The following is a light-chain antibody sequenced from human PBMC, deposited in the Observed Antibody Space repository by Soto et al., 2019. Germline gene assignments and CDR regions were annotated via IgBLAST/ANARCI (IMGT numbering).Light chain of an antibody. Sequence: IEMTQSPSSLSASVGDRVTITCRASQNIITFLNWYQQKPGKPPKLSIYAASTLQGGVPPRFSGSGSGTDFTLTIGSLQPEDFATYYCLLDFSYFWAFGQGTKV. J-gene: IGKJ1*01. CDR3: LLDFSYFWA. CDR1: QNIITF. CDR2: AAS. V-gene: IGKV1-6*01.